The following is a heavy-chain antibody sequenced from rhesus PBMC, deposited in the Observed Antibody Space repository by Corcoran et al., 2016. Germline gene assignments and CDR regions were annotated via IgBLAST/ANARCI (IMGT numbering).Heavy chain of an antibody. CDR1: GYSISSGYD. D-gene: IGHD4-29*01. J-gene: IGHJ4*01. CDR2: IYGSSWST. V-gene: IGHV4-76*01. Sequence: QVQLQESGPGVVKPSETLSLTCAVSGYSISSGYDWSWIRQPPGKGLEWIGYIYGSSWSTNYNPSLKNRVTISKDTSKNQFSLKLSSVTAADTAVYYCARETLYGTSYLFDYWGQGVLVTVSS. CDR3: ARETLYGTSYLFDY.